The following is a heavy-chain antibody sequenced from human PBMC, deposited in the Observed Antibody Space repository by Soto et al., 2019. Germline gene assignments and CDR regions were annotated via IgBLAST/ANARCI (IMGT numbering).Heavy chain of an antibody. J-gene: IGHJ4*02. D-gene: IGHD5-12*01. Sequence: QVQLVQSGAEVRQPASSVKVSCKTSGGTFSSYAITWVRQAPGQGLEWMGGIVPIVDTSTYAQKFQGRVTITADESTSTVYMERCSLRSDDTAVYYCVRVVAIPGYPDHWGQGTLVTVSS. V-gene: IGHV1-69*12. CDR2: IVPIVDTS. CDR1: GGTFSSYA. CDR3: VRVVAIPGYPDH.